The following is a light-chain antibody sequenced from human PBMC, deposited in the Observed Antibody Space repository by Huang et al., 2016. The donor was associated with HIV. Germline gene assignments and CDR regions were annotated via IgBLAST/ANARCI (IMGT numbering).Light chain of an antibody. CDR2: GAS. V-gene: IGKV3-20*01. J-gene: IGKJ5*01. CDR3: QQYGNSLT. Sequence: ELVLTQSPGTLSLSPGERATLSCRASQSVTSNYLAWYQQKPGQAPRLLIDGASSRATGIPDRFSGSGSGTDFTLTVSRLEPEDFAMYYCQQYGNSLTFGQGTRLEIK. CDR1: QSVTSNY.